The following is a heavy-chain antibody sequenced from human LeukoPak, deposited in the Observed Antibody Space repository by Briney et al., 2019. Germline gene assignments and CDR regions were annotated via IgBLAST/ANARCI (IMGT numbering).Heavy chain of an antibody. D-gene: IGHD6-6*01. CDR1: GYTFTGYY. V-gene: IGHV1-2*02. CDR3: ARVTGGPIAARRMFDP. Sequence: GASVKVSCKASGYTFTGYYMHWVRQAPGQGLEWMGWINPNSGGTNYAQKFQGRVTMTRDTSISTAYMELSSVTAADTAVYYCARVTGGPIAARRMFDPWGQGTLVTVSS. CDR2: INPNSGGT. J-gene: IGHJ5*02.